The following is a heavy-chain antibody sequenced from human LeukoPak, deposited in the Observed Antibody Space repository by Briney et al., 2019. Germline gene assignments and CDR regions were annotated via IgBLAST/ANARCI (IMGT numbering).Heavy chain of an antibody. V-gene: IGHV4-4*09. D-gene: IGHD3-10*01. CDR3: ARGRGMVRGKYGMDV. J-gene: IGHJ6*02. Sequence: KASETLSLTCTVSGGSISNYFWSWIRQPPGRGLEWIGYIYASGTYASGSTNYNPSLKSRVTISVDTSKNQFSLKLSSVTAADTAVYYCARGRGMVRGKYGMDVWGQGTTVTVSS. CDR1: GGSISNYF. CDR2: IYASGTYASGST.